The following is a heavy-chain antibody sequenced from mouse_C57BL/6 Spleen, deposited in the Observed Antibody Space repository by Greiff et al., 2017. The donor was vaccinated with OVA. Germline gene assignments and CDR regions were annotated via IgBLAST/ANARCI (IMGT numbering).Heavy chain of an antibody. V-gene: IGHV1-26*01. Sequence: VQLQQSGPELVKPGASVKISCKASGYTFTDYYMNWVKQSHGKSLEWIGDINPNNGGTSYNQKFKGKATLTVDKSSSTAYMELRSLTSEDSAVYYCARSRGYGSNFDYWGQGTTLTVSS. D-gene: IGHD1-1*01. CDR3: ARSRGYGSNFDY. J-gene: IGHJ2*01. CDR2: INPNNGGT. CDR1: GYTFTDYY.